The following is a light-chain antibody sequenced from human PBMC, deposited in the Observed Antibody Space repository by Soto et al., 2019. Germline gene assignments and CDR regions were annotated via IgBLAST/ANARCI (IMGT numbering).Light chain of an antibody. CDR3: QQYGGSPYT. CDR2: GAS. V-gene: IGKV3-20*01. CDR1: QSVRSNY. Sequence: EIVLTQSPGTLSLSPGERATLSCRASQSVRSNYLAWYQHKPGQAPRLLIYGASSRATGIPDRFSGTGSGTDFTLTISRLEPEDFAVYYCQQYGGSPYTFGPGTKLEIK. J-gene: IGKJ2*01.